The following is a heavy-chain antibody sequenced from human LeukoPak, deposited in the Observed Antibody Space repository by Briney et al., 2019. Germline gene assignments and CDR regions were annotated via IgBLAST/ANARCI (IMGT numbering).Heavy chain of an antibody. Sequence: SVKVSCKASGGTFSSYAISWVRQAPGQGLEWMGGIIPIFGTANYAQKFQGRVTITTDESTSTAYMELSSLRSEDTAVYYCARDLRDGSFRFEYFQHWGQGTLVTVSS. V-gene: IGHV1-69*05. CDR2: IIPIFGTA. D-gene: IGHD5-24*01. CDR3: ARDLRDGSFRFEYFQH. J-gene: IGHJ1*01. CDR1: GGTFSSYA.